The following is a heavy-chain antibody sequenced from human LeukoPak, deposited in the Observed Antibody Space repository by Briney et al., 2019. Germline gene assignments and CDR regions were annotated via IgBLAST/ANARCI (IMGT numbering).Heavy chain of an antibody. CDR3: ARVCGGDCYRAFDI. V-gene: IGHV4-30-2*01. Sequence: NPSQTLSLTCAVSGGSISSGGYSWSWIRQRPGKGLEWIGYIYHSGSTYYNPSLKSRVTISVDRSKNQFSLKLSSVTAADTAVYYCARVCGGDCYRAFDIWGQGTMVTVSS. CDR1: GGSISSGGYS. CDR2: IYHSGST. D-gene: IGHD2-21*02. J-gene: IGHJ3*02.